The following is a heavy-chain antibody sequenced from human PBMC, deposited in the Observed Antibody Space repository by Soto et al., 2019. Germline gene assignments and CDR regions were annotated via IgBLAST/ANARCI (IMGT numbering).Heavy chain of an antibody. D-gene: IGHD2-2*01. J-gene: IGHJ6*03. V-gene: IGHV3-21*01. CDR3: ARVSSVVVPAASYYYYYYMDV. Sequence: GGSLRLSCAASGFTFSSYSMNWVRQAPGKGLEWVSSISSSSSYIYYADSVKGRFTISRDNAKNSLYLQMNSLRAEDTAVYYCARVSSVVVPAASYYYYYYMDVWGKGTTVTVSS. CDR2: ISSSSSYI. CDR1: GFTFSSYS.